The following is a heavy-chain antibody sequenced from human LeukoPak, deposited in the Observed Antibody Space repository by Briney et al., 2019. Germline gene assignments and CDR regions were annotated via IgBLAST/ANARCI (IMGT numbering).Heavy chain of an antibody. Sequence: GESLKISCKGSGYSFTSYWIGWVRQMPGKGLEWMGIIYPGDSDTRYSPSFQGQVTISADKSISTAYLQWSSLKASDTAMYYCARSGTYYYDSSGYPDAFDIWGQGTMVTVSS. CDR3: ARSGTYYYDSSGYPDAFDI. V-gene: IGHV5-51*01. J-gene: IGHJ3*02. CDR2: IYPGDSDT. D-gene: IGHD3-22*01. CDR1: GYSFTSYW.